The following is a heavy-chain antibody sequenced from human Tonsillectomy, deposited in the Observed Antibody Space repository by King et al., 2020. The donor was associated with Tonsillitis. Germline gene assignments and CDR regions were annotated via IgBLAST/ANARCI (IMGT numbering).Heavy chain of an antibody. D-gene: IGHD3-16*02. Sequence: VQLVESGGGSVQPGGSLRLSCAASGFTFSTHAIYWVRQAPGKGLEWVSGISGSGDTTYYADSVKGRFTISRDNSKSPPYLQMDSLRGEDTAVYYCADGEFSYSYRGICYHPFDYWGQGTLVTVSS. J-gene: IGHJ4*02. CDR1: GFTFSTHA. CDR2: ISGSGDTT. CDR3: ADGEFSYSYRGICYHPFDY. V-gene: IGHV3-23*04.